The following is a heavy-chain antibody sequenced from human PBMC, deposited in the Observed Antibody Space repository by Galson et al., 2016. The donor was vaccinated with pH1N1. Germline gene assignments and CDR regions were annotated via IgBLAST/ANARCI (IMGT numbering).Heavy chain of an antibody. CDR2: IYDSGST. D-gene: IGHD4-17*01. Sequence: SLSLTCTVSGGSIRSGDYYWSWIRQPPGKGLEWIGYIYDSGSTYYNPSLKSRVTISVDTSKNQFSLKLSSVTAADTAVYYRARGGYGDYANYSDYWGQGTLVTVSS. V-gene: IGHV4-30-4*08. J-gene: IGHJ4*02. CDR1: GGSIRSGDYY. CDR3: ARGGYGDYANYSDY.